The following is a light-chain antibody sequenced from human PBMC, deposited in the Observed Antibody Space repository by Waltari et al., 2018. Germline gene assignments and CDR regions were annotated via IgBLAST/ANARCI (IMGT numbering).Light chain of an antibody. V-gene: IGKV3-20*01. CDR2: HAS. CDR3: QNYVRLPAT. Sequence: EITLTQSPGTLSLSPGERATLSCKASQSIRTYLAWYQQKPGQAPRLLIYHASSRATGIPDRFSGSGSGTDFSLTISRLEPEDFAVYYCQNYVRLPATFGQGTKVEIK. CDR1: QSIRTY. J-gene: IGKJ1*01.